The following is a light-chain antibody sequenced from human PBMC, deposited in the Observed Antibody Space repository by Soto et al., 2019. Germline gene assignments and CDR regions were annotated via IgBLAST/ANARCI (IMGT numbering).Light chain of an antibody. CDR1: QSVSSTY. CDR2: GGS. J-gene: IGKJ1*01. CDR3: QQYGTSPRT. Sequence: EIVLTQSPGTLSLSPGERATISCRASQSVSSTYLAWYQQKPGQAPRLLIYGGSSRATGIPDRFSGSGSGTEFTLTISRLEPEDFAVYYCQQYGTSPRTFGLGTKVEIK. V-gene: IGKV3-20*01.